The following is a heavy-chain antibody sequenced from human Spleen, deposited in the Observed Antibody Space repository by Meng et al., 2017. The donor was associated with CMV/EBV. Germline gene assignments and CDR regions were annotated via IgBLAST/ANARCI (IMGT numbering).Heavy chain of an antibody. CDR1: GGSVSDYD. Sequence: VQLRESGPGLVKASVTLSLTCTVSGGSVSDYDWSWIRQPAGKVLEWIGRIYRSGSTNYNPSLKSRVSMSLDTSKNQFSLNLSSVTAADTAVYYCARDRGRLLNLDYWGQGTLVTVSS. CDR3: ARDRGRLLNLDY. D-gene: IGHD2-21*02. J-gene: IGHJ4*02. CDR2: IYRSGST. V-gene: IGHV4-4*07.